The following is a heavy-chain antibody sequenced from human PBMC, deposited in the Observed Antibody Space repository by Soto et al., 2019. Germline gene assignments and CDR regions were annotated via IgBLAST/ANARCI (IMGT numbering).Heavy chain of an antibody. Sequence: QVQLVESGGGVLQPGRSLRLSCAASGFTFNNYAFHWVRQSPGKGLEWVAFIWKDGSTRYYVDSVKGRFTISRDNSKNTVYLEMNSLRAEDTAMYYCARYPSYDSSAYWCDYWGQGTLVTVSS. CDR2: IWKDGSTR. D-gene: IGHD3-22*01. J-gene: IGHJ4*02. CDR3: ARYPSYDSSAYWCDY. CDR1: GFTFNNYA. V-gene: IGHV3-33*01.